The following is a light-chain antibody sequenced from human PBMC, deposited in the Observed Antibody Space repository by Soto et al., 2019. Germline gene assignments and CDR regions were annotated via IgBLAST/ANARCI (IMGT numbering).Light chain of an antibody. Sequence: QSVLTQPPSVSAAPGQKVTISCSGSSSNIGNNYVSWYQQLPGTAPKLLIYDNNKRPSGIPDRFSGSKACTSATLGITGLQTGDEADYYCGTWDSSLSAGFVFGTGTKLTVL. V-gene: IGLV1-51*01. J-gene: IGLJ1*01. CDR2: DNN. CDR3: GTWDSSLSAGFV. CDR1: SSNIGNNY.